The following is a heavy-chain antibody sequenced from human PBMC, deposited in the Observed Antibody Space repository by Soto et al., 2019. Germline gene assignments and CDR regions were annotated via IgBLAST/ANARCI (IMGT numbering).Heavy chain of an antibody. J-gene: IGHJ4*02. CDR3: AREPESRIVYSSGWYSWPQAGGY. V-gene: IGHV3-30-3*01. CDR1: GFTFSSYA. CDR2: ISYDGSNK. D-gene: IGHD6-19*01. Sequence: PGGSLRLSCAASGFTFSSYAMHWVRQAPGKGLEWVAVISYDGSNKYYADSVKGRFTISRDNSKNTLYLQMSSLRAEDTAVYYCAREPESRIVYSSGWYSWPQAGGYWGQGTLVTVSS.